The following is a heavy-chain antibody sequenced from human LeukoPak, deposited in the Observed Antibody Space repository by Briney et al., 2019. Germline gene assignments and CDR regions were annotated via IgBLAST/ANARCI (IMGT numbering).Heavy chain of an antibody. CDR2: ISAYNGNT. CDR3: AREPVYDYVWGSYRSQGYYFDY. Sequence: ASVKVSCKASGYTFTSYGISWVRQAPGQGLEWMGWISAYNGNTNYAQKLQGRVTMTTDTSTSTAYMELRSRRSDDTAVYYCAREPVYDYVWGSYRSQGYYFDYWGQGTLVTVSS. J-gene: IGHJ4*02. V-gene: IGHV1-18*01. D-gene: IGHD3-16*02. CDR1: GYTFTSYG.